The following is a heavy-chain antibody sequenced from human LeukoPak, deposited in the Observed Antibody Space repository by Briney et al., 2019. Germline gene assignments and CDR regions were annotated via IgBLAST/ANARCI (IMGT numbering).Heavy chain of an antibody. Sequence: GASVKVSCKASGYTFTCYDINWVRQATGQGLEWMGWMNLNSGNTGYAQKFQGRVTMTRNTSISTAYMELSSLRSEDTAVYYCARSKAMVRGVNRGNWFDPWGQGTLVTVSS. CDR3: ARSKAMVRGVNRGNWFDP. D-gene: IGHD3-10*01. CDR2: MNLNSGNT. J-gene: IGHJ5*02. V-gene: IGHV1-8*01. CDR1: GYTFTCYD.